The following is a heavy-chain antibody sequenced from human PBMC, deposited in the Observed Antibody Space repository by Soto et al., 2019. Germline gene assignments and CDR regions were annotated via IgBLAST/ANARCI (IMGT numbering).Heavy chain of an antibody. CDR3: VRDRAKKYPDVDYSDYTMDAFDI. J-gene: IGHJ3*02. CDR1: GFAFRSYR. CDR2: ISTSTGPI. V-gene: IGHV3-48*02. D-gene: IGHD4-17*01. Sequence: EVQLVESGGGLVQPGGSLRLSCVASGFAFRSYRMNWVRQAPGKGLEWVAYISTSTGPIYYADSVKGRFTIARDNAENSFFLQMNSVRDEDTALCYCVRDRAKKYPDVDYSDYTMDAFDIWGQGTRVTVSS.